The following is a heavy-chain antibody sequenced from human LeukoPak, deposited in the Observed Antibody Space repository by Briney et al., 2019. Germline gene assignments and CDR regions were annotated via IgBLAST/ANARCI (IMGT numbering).Heavy chain of an antibody. D-gene: IGHD2-2*01. CDR1: GGSISSGGYS. CDR3: ARGTSYYYYGMDV. CDR2: IYHSGST. J-gene: IGHJ6*02. Sequence: SETLSLTCAVSGGSISSGGYSWSWIRQPPGKGLEWIGYIYHSGSTYYNPSLKSRVTISVDRSKNQFSLKLSSVTAAGTAVYYCARGTSYYYYGMDVWGQGTTVTVSS. V-gene: IGHV4-30-2*01.